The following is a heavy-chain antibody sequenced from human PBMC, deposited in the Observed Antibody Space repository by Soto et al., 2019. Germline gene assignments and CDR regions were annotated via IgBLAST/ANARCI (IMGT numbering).Heavy chain of an antibody. D-gene: IGHD3-16*01. V-gene: IGHV2-5*01. CDR2: IYWHDDK. Sequence: SGPTLVNPTQTLTLTCTFSGFSLSTPGVGVNWIRQPPGKALEWLALIYWHDDKRYSPSLKSRLTITKDTSKNQVVLTMANMDPVDTATYFCAHRGGATVGLYYFDYWGQGALVTVSS. J-gene: IGHJ4*02. CDR1: GFSLSTPGVG. CDR3: AHRGGATVGLYYFDY.